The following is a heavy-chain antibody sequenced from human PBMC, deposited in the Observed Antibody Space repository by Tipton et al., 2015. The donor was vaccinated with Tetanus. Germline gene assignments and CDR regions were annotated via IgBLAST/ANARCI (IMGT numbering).Heavy chain of an antibody. CDR3: TRDLAGYAGY. D-gene: IGHD2-15*01. J-gene: IGHJ4*02. CDR2: INTDGSIR. Sequence: SLRLSCAASGFTFSNYWMHWVRQAPGKGLVWVSRINTDGSIRNYADSVKGRFTISRDNAENTLSLQMNSLRAEDTSVYYCTRDLAGYAGYWGQGTLVTVSS. CDR1: GFTFSNYW. V-gene: IGHV3-74*01.